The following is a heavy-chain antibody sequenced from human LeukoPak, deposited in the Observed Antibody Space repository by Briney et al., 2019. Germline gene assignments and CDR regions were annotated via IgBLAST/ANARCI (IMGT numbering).Heavy chain of an antibody. CDR1: GGSFSGYY. V-gene: IGHV4-34*01. Sequence: SETLSLTCAVYGGSFSGYYWSWIRQPPGKGLEWIGEINHSGSTNYNPSLKSRVTISVATSKNQFSLKLSSVTAADTAVYYCASLKVRGFYYYGMNVWGQGTTVTVSS. J-gene: IGHJ6*02. CDR2: INHSGST. CDR3: ASLKVRGFYYYGMNV. D-gene: IGHD3-10*01.